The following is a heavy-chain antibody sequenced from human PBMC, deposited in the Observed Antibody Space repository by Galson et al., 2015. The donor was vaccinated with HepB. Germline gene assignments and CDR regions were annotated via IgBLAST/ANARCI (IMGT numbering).Heavy chain of an antibody. CDR1: GFTFSGYG. D-gene: IGHD2-2*01. V-gene: IGHV3-30*18. CDR3: AKGRGHCSSTTCSLDY. Sequence: SLRLSCAASGFTFSGYGMNWVRQAPGKGLEWAAVISNDGSNKYYADSVKGRFTISRDDSKNTLYLQMNSLRAEDTAVYYCAKGRGHCSSTTCSLDYWGQGTLVTVSS. J-gene: IGHJ4*02. CDR2: ISNDGSNK.